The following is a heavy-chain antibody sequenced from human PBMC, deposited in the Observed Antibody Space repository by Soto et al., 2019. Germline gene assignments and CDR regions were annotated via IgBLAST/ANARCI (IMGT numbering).Heavy chain of an antibody. CDR2: SS. CDR3: ARHSLALRKNNWFDP. J-gene: IGHJ5*02. D-gene: IGHD3-3*02. V-gene: IGHV4-59*04. CDR1: GASLSDNY. Sequence: SETLSLTCAVYGASLSDNYCNWLRQPPGKGLEWIGSSYYNPSLKSRVTMSVDTSKNQFSLRLRSVTAADTALYFCARHSLALRKNNWFDPWGQGIMVTVSS.